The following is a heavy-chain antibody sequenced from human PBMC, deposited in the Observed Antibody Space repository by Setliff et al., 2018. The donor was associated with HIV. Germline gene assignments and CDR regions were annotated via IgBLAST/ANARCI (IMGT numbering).Heavy chain of an antibody. CDR1: GGSINRSNYY. CDR2: FYTSGST. J-gene: IGHJ6*02. D-gene: IGHD5-12*01. Sequence: SETLSLTCTVPGGSINRSNYYWGWIRQPPGKGLEWIGRFYTSGSTNYNPSLKSRVTMSVDTSKNQFSLKVRYVTAADTAIYYCAREIWGQVAHVPYGMDVWGQGTTVTVSS. CDR3: AREIWGQVAHVPYGMDV. V-gene: IGHV4-39*07.